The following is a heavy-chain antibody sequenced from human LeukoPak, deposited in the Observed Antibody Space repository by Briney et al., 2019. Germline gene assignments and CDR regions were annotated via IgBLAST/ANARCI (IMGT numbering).Heavy chain of an antibody. J-gene: IGHJ4*02. D-gene: IGHD3-10*01. CDR2: ISRSGSTI. V-gene: IGHV3-48*03. CDR3: ARGVRQVRMVRGVVTGLDY. Sequence: GGSLRLSGAASGFTFSSYDMNWVRQAPGKGLEWVSYISRSGSTIYYADSVKGRFTISRDNAKNSLYLQMNSLRAEDTAVYYCARGVRQVRMVRGVVTGLDYWGQGTLVTVSS. CDR1: GFTFSSYD.